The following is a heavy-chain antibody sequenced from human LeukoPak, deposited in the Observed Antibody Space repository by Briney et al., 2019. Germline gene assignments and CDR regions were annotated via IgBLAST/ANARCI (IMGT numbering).Heavy chain of an antibody. Sequence: PGGSLRLSCAASGFTFSGYTMSWVRQAPGKGLEWVSAISGGGEKTYYADSVKGRFTISRDNSKGTLYLQMNSLGAEDSALYYCARDFYDSSGYYYEYWGQGTLVTVSS. V-gene: IGHV3-23*01. CDR3: ARDFYDSSGYYYEY. D-gene: IGHD3-22*01. J-gene: IGHJ4*02. CDR1: GFTFSGYT. CDR2: ISGGGEKT.